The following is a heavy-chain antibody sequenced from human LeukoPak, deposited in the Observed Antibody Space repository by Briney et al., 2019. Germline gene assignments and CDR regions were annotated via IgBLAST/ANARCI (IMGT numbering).Heavy chain of an antibody. D-gene: IGHD6-13*01. CDR3: ARMYSSSWYINWFDP. CDR1: GGSISSYY. V-gene: IGHV4-38-2*02. CDR2: IYPSGST. Sequence: PSETLSLTCTVSGGSISSYYWGWIRQPPGKGLQWIGSIYPSGSTYYKPSLKSRVTISVDTSKNQFSLKLSSVTAADTAVYYCARMYSSSWYINWFDPWGQGTLVTVSS. J-gene: IGHJ5*02.